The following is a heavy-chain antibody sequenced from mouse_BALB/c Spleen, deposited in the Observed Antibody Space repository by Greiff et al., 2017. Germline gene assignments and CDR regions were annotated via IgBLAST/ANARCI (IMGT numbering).Heavy chain of an antibody. CDR1: GYTFTSYW. V-gene: IGHV1S22*01. J-gene: IGHJ4*01. Sequence: LKQPGSELVRPGASVKLSCKASGYTFTSYWMHWVKQRPGQGLEWIGNIYPGSGSTNYDEKFKSKATLTVDTSSSTAYMQLSSLTSEDSAVYYCARDEVMDYWGQGTSVTVSS. CDR2: IYPGSGST. CDR3: ARDEVMDY.